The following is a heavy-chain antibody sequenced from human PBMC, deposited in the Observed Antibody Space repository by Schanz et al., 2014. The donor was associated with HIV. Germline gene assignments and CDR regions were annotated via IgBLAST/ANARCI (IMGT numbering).Heavy chain of an antibody. V-gene: IGHV3-15*05. CDR3: PPRRVLGVRLDV. CDR1: GFTFSHAW. Sequence: EVQLVQSGGGLVKPGGSLRLSCAASGFTFSHAWVNWVRQAPGKGLEWVGRIKSKIDGGTTDYAAPVKGRFTISRDDSKSTLYLQMNSLKTEDTAVYYCPPRRVLGVRLDVWGQGTTVTVSS. CDR2: IKSKIDGGTT. J-gene: IGHJ6*02. D-gene: IGHD3-3*01.